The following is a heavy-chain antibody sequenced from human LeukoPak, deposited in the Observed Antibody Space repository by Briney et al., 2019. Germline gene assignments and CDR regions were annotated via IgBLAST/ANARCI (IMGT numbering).Heavy chain of an antibody. CDR2: MNPNSGYT. CDR3: ARVGLGKETFDF. CDR1: GGTFSSYA. Sequence: ASVKVSCKASGGTFSSYAISWVRQATGQGLEWMGWMNPNSGYTGYAQKFQGRVTMTRNTSISTAYMELSSLRSEDTAVYYCARVGLGKETFDFWGQGTLVTVSS. V-gene: IGHV1-8*02. J-gene: IGHJ4*02. D-gene: IGHD1-26*01.